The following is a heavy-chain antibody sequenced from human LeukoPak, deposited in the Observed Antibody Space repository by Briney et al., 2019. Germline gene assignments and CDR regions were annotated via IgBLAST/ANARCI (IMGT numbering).Heavy chain of an antibody. D-gene: IGHD6-6*01. CDR2: IYYSGST. J-gene: IGHJ5*02. V-gene: IGHV4-59*11. CDR3: ARGGRIAALNWFDP. Sequence: SETLSLTCTVSGGSISSHYWSWIRQPPGKGLEWIGYIYYSGSTNYNPSLKSRVTISVDTSKNQFSLKLSSVTAADTAVYYCARGGRIAALNWFDPWGQGTLVTVPS. CDR1: GGSISSHY.